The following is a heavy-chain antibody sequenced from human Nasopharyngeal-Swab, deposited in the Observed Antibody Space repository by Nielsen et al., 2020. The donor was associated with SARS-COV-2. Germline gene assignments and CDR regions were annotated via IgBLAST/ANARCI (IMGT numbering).Heavy chain of an antibody. CDR1: GFTFSSYS. CDR2: ISSSSSTI. J-gene: IGHJ6*02. V-gene: IGHV3-48*01. D-gene: IGHD3-10*01. Sequence: GESLKISCAASGFTFSSYSMNWVRQAPGKGLEWVSYISSSSSTIYYADSVKGRFTISRDNSKNTLYLQMNSLRAEDTAVYYCAKDHEESMVRGVITAYYGMDVWGQGTTVTVSS. CDR3: AKDHEESMVRGVITAYYGMDV.